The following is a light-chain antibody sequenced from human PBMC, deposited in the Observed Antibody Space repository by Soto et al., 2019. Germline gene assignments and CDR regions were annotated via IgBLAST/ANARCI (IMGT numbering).Light chain of an antibody. Sequence: EIVLTQSPGTLSLSPGERATLSCRASQSVSSSHLAWYQQKPGQAPRLLIYSASSRATGIPDRFSGSGSGTDFTLTISRLEPEDFAVYYCQQYGSSPPVTFGGGTKVDIK. CDR3: QQYGSSPPVT. J-gene: IGKJ4*01. V-gene: IGKV3-20*01. CDR2: SAS. CDR1: QSVSSSH.